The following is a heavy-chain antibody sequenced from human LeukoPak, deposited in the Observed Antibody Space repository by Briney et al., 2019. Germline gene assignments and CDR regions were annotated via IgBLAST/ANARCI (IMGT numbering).Heavy chain of an antibody. D-gene: IGHD2-15*01. J-gene: IGHJ6*03. CDR2: IRSKGYGGTT. CDR1: GFTFGDYA. Sequence: GGSLRLSCTASGFTFGDYAMSWVRQAPGKGLEWVGFIRSKGYGGTTEYAASVKGRFTISRDDSRSMAYLQMNSLKTEDTAIYYCTRDGVVAAPPAHYYYMDVWGKRTTVTISS. CDR3: TRDGVVAAPPAHYYYMDV. V-gene: IGHV3-49*04.